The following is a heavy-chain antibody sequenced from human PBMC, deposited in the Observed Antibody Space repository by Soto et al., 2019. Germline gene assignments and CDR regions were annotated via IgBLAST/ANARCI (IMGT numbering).Heavy chain of an antibody. CDR3: ARDGGRHCGGIDY. CDR2: IIPIVGTA. Sequence: QVQLVQSGAEVKKPGSSVKVSCKASGGTFSSYSINWVRQAPGQGLEWMGEIIPIVGTANYAQKFQGRVTITADESTSTAYMELSSLRSGDAAVYYCARDGGRHCGGIDYWGQGNLVTVSS. J-gene: IGHJ4*02. CDR1: GGTFSSYS. D-gene: IGHD1-26*01. V-gene: IGHV1-69*01.